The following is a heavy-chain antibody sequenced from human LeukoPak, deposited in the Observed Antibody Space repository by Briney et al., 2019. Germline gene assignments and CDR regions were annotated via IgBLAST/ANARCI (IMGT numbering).Heavy chain of an antibody. CDR2: INPNSGGT. CDR3: ARGNGGYCSSTSCPPAEYFQH. Sequence: ASVKVSCKASGYTFTGYYMHWVRQAPGQGLEWMGWINPNSGGTNYAQKFQGRVTMTRDTSISTAYMELSRLRSDDTAVYYCARGNGGYCSSTSCPPAEYFQHWGQGTLVTVSS. D-gene: IGHD2-2*03. V-gene: IGHV1-2*02. J-gene: IGHJ1*01. CDR1: GYTFTGYY.